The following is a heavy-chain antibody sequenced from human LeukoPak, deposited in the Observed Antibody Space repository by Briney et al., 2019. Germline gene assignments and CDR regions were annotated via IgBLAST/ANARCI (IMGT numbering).Heavy chain of an antibody. CDR1: GFSLTTNGMC. CDR2: IDWDGDN. Sequence: SGPTLVKATQTLTLTCTFSGFSLTTNGMCVSWIRQPPGKALEWLARIDWDGDNYYSTSLRTRLTIPKDTSKNQVVLTMTNMDPVDTDTYYCARIMTTVTHDAFDIWGQGTMVTVSS. V-gene: IGHV2-70*11. CDR3: ARIMTTVTHDAFDI. J-gene: IGHJ3*02. D-gene: IGHD4-17*01.